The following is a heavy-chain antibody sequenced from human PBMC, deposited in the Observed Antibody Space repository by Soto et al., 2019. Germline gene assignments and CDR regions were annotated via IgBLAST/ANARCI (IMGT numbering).Heavy chain of an antibody. CDR3: VKGREVAYSWFEP. CDR2: INPNSGGT. J-gene: IGHJ5*02. D-gene: IGHD3-16*01. V-gene: IGHV1-2*02. CDR1: GYTFNAFY. Sequence: ASVKVSCKAFGYTFNAFYMHWVRQAPGQGLEWMGWINPNSGGTNYAQKFQDRVTMTRDTTVSTAYMELKRLRSDDTAIYYCVKGREVAYSWFEPWGQGSLVTVSS.